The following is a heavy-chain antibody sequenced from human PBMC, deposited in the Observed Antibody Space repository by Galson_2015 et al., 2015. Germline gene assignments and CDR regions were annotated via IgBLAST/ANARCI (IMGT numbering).Heavy chain of an antibody. CDR3: ARDGEAAGIYFDH. CDR2: INQDGSEK. CDR1: GFTFRRHW. Sequence: LRLSCAASGFTFRRHWMRWVRQAPGKGLEWVANINQDGSEKHYVDSVNGRFTISRGNAKNSLDLQMNSLRAEDTAVYYCARDGEAAGIYFDHWGQGTLVTVSS. D-gene: IGHD6-13*01. J-gene: IGHJ4*02. V-gene: IGHV3-7*01.